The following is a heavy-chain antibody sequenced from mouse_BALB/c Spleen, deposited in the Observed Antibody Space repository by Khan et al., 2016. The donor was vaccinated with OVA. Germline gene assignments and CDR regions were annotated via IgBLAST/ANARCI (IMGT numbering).Heavy chain of an antibody. D-gene: IGHD2-14*01. V-gene: IGHV2-2*01. J-gene: IGHJ3*01. CDR1: GFSLTTYG. Sequence: QVQLKQSGPGLLQPSQSLSITCTVSGFSLTTYGVHWVRQSPEKGLEWLGLIWSGGNTDYNAAFISRLSISKDNSKSQVFFKMNSLQVDDTAIYYCARNSYMYDFTYWGQGTLVTVSA. CDR3: ARNSYMYDFTY. CDR2: IWSGGNT.